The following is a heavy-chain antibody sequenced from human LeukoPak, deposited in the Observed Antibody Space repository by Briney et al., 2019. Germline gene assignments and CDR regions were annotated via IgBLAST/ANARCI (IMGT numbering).Heavy chain of an antibody. V-gene: IGHV3-23*01. J-gene: IGHJ4*02. CDR2: ISGRGGST. D-gene: IGHD2-21*02. CDR3: ARKYCGDDCYSYYFDY. Sequence: GGSLRLSCAATGFTFSTYGMGWVRQAPGKGLEWISAISGRGGSTYYADSVKGRFTISRDNSKNTLYLQMNSLRVEDTAVYYCARKYCGDDCYSYYFDYWGQGTLVTVSS. CDR1: GFTFSTYG.